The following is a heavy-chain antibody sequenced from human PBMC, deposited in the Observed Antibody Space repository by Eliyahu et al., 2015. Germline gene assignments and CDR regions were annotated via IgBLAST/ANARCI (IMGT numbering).Heavy chain of an antibody. CDR3: ARVPTVLAAINWFDP. Sequence: QLQLQESGPGLVKPSETLSLTCSVSGGSVSSSSYYWGWIRQPPGKGLEWIGSIYYSGSTYYNPSLKSRVTISVDTSKNQFSVKLSSVTAADTAVYYCARVPTVLAAINWFDPWGQGTLVTVSS. CDR1: GGSVSSSSYY. CDR2: IYYSGST. J-gene: IGHJ5*02. V-gene: IGHV4-39*01. D-gene: IGHD2-15*01.